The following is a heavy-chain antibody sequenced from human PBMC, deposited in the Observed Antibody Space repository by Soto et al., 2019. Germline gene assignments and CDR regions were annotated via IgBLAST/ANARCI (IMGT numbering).Heavy chain of an antibody. CDR1: GFTFSTNA. Sequence: HPGGSLRLSCAASGFTFSTNAMSWVRQAPGKGLEWVSAISGSGGSTYYADSVKGRFTISRDNSKSTLYLQMNSLRAEDTAVYYCAKGVNYYDSSGYYSYYYHGMDVWGQGTTVTVSS. V-gene: IGHV3-23*01. J-gene: IGHJ6*02. D-gene: IGHD3-22*01. CDR3: AKGVNYYDSSGYYSYYYHGMDV. CDR2: ISGSGGST.